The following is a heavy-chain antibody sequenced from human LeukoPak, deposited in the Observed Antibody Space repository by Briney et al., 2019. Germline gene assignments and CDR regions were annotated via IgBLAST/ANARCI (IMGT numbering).Heavy chain of an antibody. V-gene: IGHV3-23*01. D-gene: IGHD6-19*01. CDR2: ISGSGGTT. Sequence: PGGSLRLSCAASGFTFTTYAMSWVRQAPGKGLEWVSTISGSGGTTYYADSVKGLFTISRDNSKNTLYVQVNSLRAEDTAVYYCAKGHSSGWYYFDSWGQGTLVTVSS. CDR3: AKGHSSGWYYFDS. CDR1: GFTFTTYA. J-gene: IGHJ4*02.